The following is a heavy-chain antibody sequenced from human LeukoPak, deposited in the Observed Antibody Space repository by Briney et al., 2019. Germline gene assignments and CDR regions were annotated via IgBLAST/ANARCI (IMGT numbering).Heavy chain of an antibody. CDR3: ARTEHSSGYYLFDY. J-gene: IGHJ4*02. V-gene: IGHV3-21*01. D-gene: IGHD3-22*01. Sequence: PGGSLRLSCAASGFTFSSYSMIWVRQAPGKGLEWVSSISSSSSYIYYADSVKGRFTISRDNAKNSLYLQMNSLRAEDTAVYYCARTEHSSGYYLFDYWGQGTLVTVSS. CDR2: ISSSSSYI. CDR1: GFTFSSYS.